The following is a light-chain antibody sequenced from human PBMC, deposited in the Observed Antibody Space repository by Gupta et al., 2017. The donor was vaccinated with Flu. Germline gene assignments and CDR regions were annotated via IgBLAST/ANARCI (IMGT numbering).Light chain of an antibody. Sequence: SFLTQAQSASGPPGQRAPLPCLGSSSNVGSNPVNWYQHLPGTAPRLLISSNYERPSGVPDRFSGSKSGTSASLAISGLQSVDEAVYYCAAWDDRLNGLVFGGGTKVTVL. J-gene: IGLJ3*02. V-gene: IGLV1-44*01. CDR3: AAWDDRLNGLV. CDR1: SSNVGSNP. CDR2: SNY.